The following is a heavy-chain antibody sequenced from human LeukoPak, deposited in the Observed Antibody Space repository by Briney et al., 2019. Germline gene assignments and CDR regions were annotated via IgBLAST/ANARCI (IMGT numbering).Heavy chain of an antibody. V-gene: IGHV1-2*02. CDR2: INPNSGGT. J-gene: IGHJ5*02. CDR3: ARGQSYYNWFDP. Sequence: ASVKVSCKASGYTFTGYYMHWVRQAPGQGLEWMGWINPNSGGTNYAQKFQGRVTMTRDTSISTAYMELSSLRSEDTAVYYCARGQSYYNWFDPWGQGTLVTVSS. D-gene: IGHD2-21*01. CDR1: GYTFTGYY.